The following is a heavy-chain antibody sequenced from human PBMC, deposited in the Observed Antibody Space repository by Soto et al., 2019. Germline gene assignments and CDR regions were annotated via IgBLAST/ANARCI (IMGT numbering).Heavy chain of an antibody. Sequence: RLSCAASGFTFSSYAMSWVRQAPGKGLEWVSAISGSGGSTYYADSVKGRFTISRDNSKNTLYLQMNSLRAEDTAVYYCAKEGEYYDSSGYYFVNWVDPWGHGTRVTGSS. CDR3: AKEGEYYDSSGYYFVNWVDP. D-gene: IGHD3-22*01. CDR2: ISGSGGST. J-gene: IGHJ5*02. V-gene: IGHV3-23*01. CDR1: GFTFSSYA.